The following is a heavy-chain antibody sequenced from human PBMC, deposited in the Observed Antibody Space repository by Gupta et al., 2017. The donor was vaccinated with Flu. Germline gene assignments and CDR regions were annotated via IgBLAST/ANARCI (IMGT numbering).Heavy chain of an antibody. Sequence: EVQLLESGGGLVQPGGSLRLSCAASGFTFSSYAMSWVSQAPGKGLEWVSDISGSGGRTYDADAVKGRFTISRYNAKKTLYLQMKRLRAXDTDVYYCAKDPGRYFDRFADGGQGPMVTVSS. CDR1: GFTFSSYA. CDR3: AKDPGRYFDRFAD. V-gene: IGHV3-23*01. D-gene: IGHD3-9*01. J-gene: IGHJ4*02. CDR2: ISGSGGRT.